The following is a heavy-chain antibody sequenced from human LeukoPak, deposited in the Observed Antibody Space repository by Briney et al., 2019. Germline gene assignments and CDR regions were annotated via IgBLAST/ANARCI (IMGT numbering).Heavy chain of an antibody. CDR3: ARELLGDDAFDI. D-gene: IGHD1-26*01. CDR2: TRNKANSYTT. V-gene: IGHV3-72*01. CDR1: GFTFSDHY. Sequence: GGSLRLSCAASGFTFSDHYMDWVRQAPGKGLEWVGRTRNKANSYTTEYAASVKGRFTISRDDSKNSLYLQMNSLKTEDAAVYYCARELLGDDAFDIWGQGTMVTVSS. J-gene: IGHJ3*02.